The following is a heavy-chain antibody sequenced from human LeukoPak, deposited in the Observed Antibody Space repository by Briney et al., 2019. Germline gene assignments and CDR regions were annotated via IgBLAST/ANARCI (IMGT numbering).Heavy chain of an antibody. V-gene: IGHV4-38-2*02. CDR1: GYSISSGYY. CDR3: ARVNDYGGYPRGDMDV. Sequence: PSETLSLTCTVSGYSISSGYYWGWIRQPPGKGLEWIGSIYHSGSTYYNPSLKSRVTISVDTSKNQFSLKLSSVTAADTAVYYCARVNDYGGYPRGDMDVWGKGTTVTVSS. CDR2: IYHSGST. D-gene: IGHD4-23*01. J-gene: IGHJ6*03.